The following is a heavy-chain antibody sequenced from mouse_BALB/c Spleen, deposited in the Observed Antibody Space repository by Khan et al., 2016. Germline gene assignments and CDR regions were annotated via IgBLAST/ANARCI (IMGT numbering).Heavy chain of an antibody. D-gene: IGHD1-1*01. CDR3: AGSPTEAMDY. Sequence: QIQLVQSGPELKKPGETVKISCKASGYTFTNYGMNWVKQAPGKGLKWMGWINTYTGEPTYADDFKGRFAFSLETSSSTAYLQINNLKNEDTDTFFCAGSPTEAMDYWGQGTSVTVSS. CDR1: GYTFTNYG. V-gene: IGHV9-3-1*01. J-gene: IGHJ4*01. CDR2: INTYTGEP.